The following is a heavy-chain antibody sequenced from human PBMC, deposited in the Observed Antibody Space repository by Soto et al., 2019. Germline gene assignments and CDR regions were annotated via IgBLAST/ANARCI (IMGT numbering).Heavy chain of an antibody. V-gene: IGHV3-49*03. Sequence: GGSLRLSCTASGFTFGDYAMSWFRQAPGKGLEWVGFIRSKAYGVTTEYAASVKGRFTISRDDSKSIAYLQMNSLKTEDTAVYYCTREYYYDSSGYYSSLYNWFDPWGQGTLVTVSS. CDR2: IRSKAYGVTT. J-gene: IGHJ5*02. CDR3: TREYYYDSSGYYSSLYNWFDP. D-gene: IGHD3-22*01. CDR1: GFTFGDYA.